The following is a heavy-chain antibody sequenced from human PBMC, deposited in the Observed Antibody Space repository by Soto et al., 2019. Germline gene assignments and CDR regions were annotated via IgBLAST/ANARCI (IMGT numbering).Heavy chain of an antibody. D-gene: IGHD3-22*01. Sequence: GGSLRLSCTASGFTFSYFEMNWVRQAPGKGLEWVSYISGGGSTKYYADSVRGRFTISRDNAKNSLYLQMNSLRAEDTAVYYCVPTTDYYDSTGFDYWGRGSLVTVSS. V-gene: IGHV3-48*03. CDR1: GFTFSYFE. J-gene: IGHJ4*02. CDR3: VPTTDYYDSTGFDY. CDR2: ISGGGSTK.